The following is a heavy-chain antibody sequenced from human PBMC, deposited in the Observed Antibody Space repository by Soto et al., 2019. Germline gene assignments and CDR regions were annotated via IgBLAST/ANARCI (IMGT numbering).Heavy chain of an antibody. CDR2: INAGNGNT. CDR3: AREGVEDELPLN. CDR1: GHTFTSYA. D-gene: IGHD1-7*01. J-gene: IGHJ4*02. V-gene: IGHV1-3*01. Sequence: QVQLVQSGAEVKKPGASVKVSCKASGHTFTSYAMHWVRQAPGQRLEWMGWINAGNGNTKYSQKFQGRVTITRDTSASTAYMELSSLRSEDTAVYYCAREGVEDELPLNWGQGTLVTVSS.